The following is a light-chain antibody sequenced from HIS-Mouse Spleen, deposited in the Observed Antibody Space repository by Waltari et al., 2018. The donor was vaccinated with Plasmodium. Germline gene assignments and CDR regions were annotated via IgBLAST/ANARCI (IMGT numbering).Light chain of an antibody. V-gene: IGKV1-6*01. J-gene: IGKJ2*01. Sequence: AIQMTQSPSSLSASVGHRFTITCRASQGIRNDLGWYQQKPGKAPKLLISAASSLQSGVPSRFSGSGSGTDFTLTISSLQPEDFATYYCLQDYNYPYTFGQGTKLEIK. CDR1: QGIRND. CDR2: AAS. CDR3: LQDYNYPYT.